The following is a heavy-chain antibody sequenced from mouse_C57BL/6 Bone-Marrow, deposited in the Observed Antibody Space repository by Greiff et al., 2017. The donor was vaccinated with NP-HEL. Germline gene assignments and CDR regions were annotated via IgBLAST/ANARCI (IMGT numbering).Heavy chain of an antibody. D-gene: IGHD1-1*01. CDR3: AREGIYYYGSSSWFAY. Sequence: QVQLQQPGAELVKPGASVKMSCKASSYTFTSYWITWVKQRPGQGLEWIGDIYPGSGSTNYNEKFKSKATLTVDTSSSTAYMQLSSLTSEDSAVYYCAREGIYYYGSSSWFAYWGQGTLVTVSA. V-gene: IGHV1-55*01. J-gene: IGHJ3*01. CDR1: SYTFTSYW. CDR2: IYPGSGST.